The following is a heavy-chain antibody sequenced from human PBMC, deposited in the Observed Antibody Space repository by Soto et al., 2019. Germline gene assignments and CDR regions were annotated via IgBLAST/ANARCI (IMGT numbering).Heavy chain of an antibody. CDR3: AISTGGFGGLFVVPSDY. V-gene: IGHV3-23*01. Sequence: EVQLLESGGGLVQPGGSLRLSCAASGFTYESYAMSWVRQAPGKGLEWVSGINSGGTVAHYADSVKGRFTISRDNSKNTLSLDMNSLRAADTGLYYCAISTGGFGGLFVVPSDYWGQGTLGAVSS. J-gene: IGHJ4*02. CDR2: INSGGTVA. CDR1: GFTYESYA. D-gene: IGHD3-16*02.